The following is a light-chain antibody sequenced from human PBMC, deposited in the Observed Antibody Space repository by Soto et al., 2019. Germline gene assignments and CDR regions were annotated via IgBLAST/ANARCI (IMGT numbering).Light chain of an antibody. V-gene: IGKV4-1*01. Sequence: DIVMTQSTDSLAVSLGERATINCKSSQSVLYSSNNKNYLAWYQQKPGQPPKLLIYWASTRESGVPDRFSGTRSGTDFTLTISSLQAEDVAVYYCQQYYSTPFNFGPGTKVDIK. CDR1: QSVLYSSNNKNY. J-gene: IGKJ3*01. CDR2: WAS. CDR3: QQYYSTPFN.